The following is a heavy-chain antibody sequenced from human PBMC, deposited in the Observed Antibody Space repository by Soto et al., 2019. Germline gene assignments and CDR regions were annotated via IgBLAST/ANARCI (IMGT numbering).Heavy chain of an antibody. CDR1: GHTLERYE. V-gene: IGHV3-48*03. CDR3: ESAPEDGYDF. CDR2: ISSSDSTI. Sequence: PGGSVGRPCGQTGHTLERYEMQPVRQATRTGLEWVTYISSSDSTIYYADSEKGRFPISRDMANKSLYGQMNSLRADKRALYYDESAPEDGYDFWGQGTRVAVSS. D-gene: IGHD5-12*01. J-gene: IGHJ4*02.